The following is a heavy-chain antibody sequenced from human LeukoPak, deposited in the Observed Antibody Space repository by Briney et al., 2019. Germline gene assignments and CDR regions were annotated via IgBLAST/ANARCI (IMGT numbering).Heavy chain of an antibody. J-gene: IGHJ4*02. D-gene: IGHD1-26*01. Sequence: GGSLRLSCVASGFTFSSYSMNWGRQAPRKGLEWVSSIRSSSSYIYYEDSVKGRFTISRDNAKNSLYLQMNRLRPEDTAVYICARGLNWELHNLFDYWGQGTLVTVSS. V-gene: IGHV3-21*01. CDR2: IRSSSSYI. CDR3: ARGLNWELHNLFDY. CDR1: GFTFSSYS.